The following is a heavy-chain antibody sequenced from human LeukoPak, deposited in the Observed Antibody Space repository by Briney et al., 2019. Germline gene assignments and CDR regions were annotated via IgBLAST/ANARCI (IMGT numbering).Heavy chain of an antibody. CDR3: ARDNHYSSGWYGFDY. D-gene: IGHD6-19*01. Sequence: GASVKVSCKASGGTFSSYAISWVRQAPGQGLEWMGGIIPIFGTANYAQKFQGRVTITADESTSTAYMELSSLRSEDTAVYYCARDNHYSSGWYGFDYWGQGTLVTVSS. CDR2: IIPIFGTA. V-gene: IGHV1-69*13. J-gene: IGHJ4*02. CDR1: GGTFSSYA.